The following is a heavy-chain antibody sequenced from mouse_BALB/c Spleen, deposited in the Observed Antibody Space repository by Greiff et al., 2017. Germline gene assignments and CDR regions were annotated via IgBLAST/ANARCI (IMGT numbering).Heavy chain of an antibody. CDR3: AKGKFGAMDY. CDR2: ISTYYGNT. Sequence: VQLQQSGPELVRPGVSVKISCKGSGYTFTDYAMHWVKQSHAKSLEWIGVISTYYGNTNYNQKFKGKATMTVDKSSSTAYMELARLTSEDSAIYYCAKGKFGAMDYWGQGTSVTVSS. CDR1: GYTFTDYA. J-gene: IGHJ4*01. V-gene: IGHV1-67*01.